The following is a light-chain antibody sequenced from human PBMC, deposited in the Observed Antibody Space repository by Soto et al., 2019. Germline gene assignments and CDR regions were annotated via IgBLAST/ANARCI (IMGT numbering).Light chain of an antibody. J-gene: IGKJ1*01. CDR1: QSVSSIY. Sequence: EIVLTQSPGTLSLSPGERATLSCRASQSVSSIYLAWYQHKPGQAPRLLIYGASSRATGIPDRFSGSGSGKDFTLTISRLETEDFAVYYCQQYGSSSWTFGRGTTVEIK. CDR3: QQYGSSSWT. CDR2: GAS. V-gene: IGKV3-20*01.